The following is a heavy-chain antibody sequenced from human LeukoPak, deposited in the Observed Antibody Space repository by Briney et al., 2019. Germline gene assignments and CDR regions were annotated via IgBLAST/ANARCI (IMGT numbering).Heavy chain of an antibody. V-gene: IGHV1-24*01. Sequence: GASVKVSCKVSGYTLTELSMHWVRQAPGKGLEWMGGFDPEDGETIYAQKFQGRVTMTEDTSTDTAYMELSSLRSEGTAVYYCATGMKTAAGYNWFDPWGQGTLVTVSS. J-gene: IGHJ5*02. CDR2: FDPEDGET. CDR3: ATGMKTAAGYNWFDP. D-gene: IGHD6-13*01. CDR1: GYTLTELS.